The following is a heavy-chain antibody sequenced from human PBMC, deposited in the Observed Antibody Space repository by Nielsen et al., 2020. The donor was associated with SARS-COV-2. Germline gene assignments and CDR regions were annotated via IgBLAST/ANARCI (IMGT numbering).Heavy chain of an antibody. CDR3: ASPHKWWQSDAFDI. CDR2: ISSTVSTT. V-gene: IGHV3-48*01. Sequence: GGSLRLSCEASGITYINYGMSWVRQAPGKGLEWVSYISSTVSTTDYADSVKGRFTISRDNAKNSLYLQMNSLRAEDTAVYYCASPHKWWQSDAFDIWGRGTMVTVSS. CDR1: GITYINYG. J-gene: IGHJ3*02. D-gene: IGHD2-15*01.